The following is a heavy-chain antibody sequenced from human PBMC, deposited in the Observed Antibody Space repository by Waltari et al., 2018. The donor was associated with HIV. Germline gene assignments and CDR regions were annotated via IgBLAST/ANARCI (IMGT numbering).Heavy chain of an antibody. J-gene: IGHJ6*02. D-gene: IGHD3-3*01. V-gene: IGHV3-74*01. CDR1: GFIFSGYW. CDR2: ISNDGGRT. CDR3: ARDWRQPRGVYYGMDV. Sequence: EVQVQESGGGLVQPGGSLRLSCAASGFIFSGYWMHWVRQAPGKGLVWVSHISNDGGRTSYADSGKGRFTISRDNAENTLYLQMNSLRGEDTAVYYCARDWRQPRGVYYGMDVWGQGTTVIVSS.